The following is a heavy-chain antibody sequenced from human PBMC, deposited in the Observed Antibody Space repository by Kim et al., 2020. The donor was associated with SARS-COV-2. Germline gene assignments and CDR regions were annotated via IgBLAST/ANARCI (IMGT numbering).Heavy chain of an antibody. CDR2: IYSGGST. CDR1: GFTVSSNY. Sequence: GGSLRLSCAASGFTVSSNYMSWVRQAPGKGLEWVSVIYSGGSTYYADSVKGRFTISRDNSKNTLYLQMNSLRAEDTAVYYCARGTYYYDSSRSDDAFDIWGQGTMVTVSS. CDR3: ARGTYYYDSSRSDDAFDI. D-gene: IGHD3-22*01. V-gene: IGHV3-53*01. J-gene: IGHJ3*02.